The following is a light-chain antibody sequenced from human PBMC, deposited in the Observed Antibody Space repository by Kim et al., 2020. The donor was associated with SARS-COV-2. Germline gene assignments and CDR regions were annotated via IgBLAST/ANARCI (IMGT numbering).Light chain of an antibody. J-gene: IGKJ2*01. CDR2: GTS. CDR1: QSVAPNH. V-gene: IGKV3-20*01. Sequence: LSPGERATLSCRASQSVAPNHLAWFQQKPGQAPRLLIYGTSSRATGIPDRFSASESGTDFTLTISRLEPEDFAVYFCQQYDRPPYTLGQGTKLEI. CDR3: QQYDRPPYT.